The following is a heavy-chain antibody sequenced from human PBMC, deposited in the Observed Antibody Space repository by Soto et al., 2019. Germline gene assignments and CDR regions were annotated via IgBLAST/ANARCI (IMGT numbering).Heavy chain of an antibody. Sequence: PSETLSLTCAVSGGSISSGGSSWTWIRQPPGKGLEWIGYIYHSGSTYYNPSLKSRVTISLDRSKNQFSLRLSSVTAADTAVYYCARGVRYFDYWGQGTLVTVSS. CDR2: IYHSGST. CDR1: GGSISSGGSS. D-gene: IGHD3-10*01. CDR3: ARGVRYFDY. V-gene: IGHV4-30-2*01. J-gene: IGHJ4*02.